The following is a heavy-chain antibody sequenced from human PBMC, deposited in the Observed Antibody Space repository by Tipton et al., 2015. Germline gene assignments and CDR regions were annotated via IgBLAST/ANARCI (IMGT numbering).Heavy chain of an antibody. D-gene: IGHD3-10*01. CDR3: ARGGSVFDQ. CDR2: SSGSDSNI. CDR1: GFTFSDFY. J-gene: IGHJ4*02. V-gene: IGHV3-11*01. Sequence: SLRLSCAASGFTFSDFYMSWIRQAPGKGLEWVSYSSGSDSNIYYADSVKGRFTISRDNARNSLYLQMNSLRAEDTAVYYCARGGSVFDQWGQGILVTVS.